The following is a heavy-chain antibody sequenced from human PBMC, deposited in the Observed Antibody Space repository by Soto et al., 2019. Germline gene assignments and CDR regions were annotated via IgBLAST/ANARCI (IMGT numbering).Heavy chain of an antibody. CDR1: GFTFSSYW. CDR3: ARHQAVAAEGDY. CDR2: IKHDGSEK. V-gene: IGHV3-7*01. J-gene: IGHJ4*02. D-gene: IGHD6-25*01. Sequence: EVQLVESGGGLVQPGGSLRLSCAASGFTFSSYWMSWVRQAPGKGLEWVANIKHDGSEKYYVDSVRGRFTISRDNAKNSLYLQMNSLTVEDTAVYHCARHQAVAAEGDYWCQGTLVTVSS.